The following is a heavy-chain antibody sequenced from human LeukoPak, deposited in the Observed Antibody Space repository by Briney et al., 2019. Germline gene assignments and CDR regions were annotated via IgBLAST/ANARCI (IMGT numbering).Heavy chain of an antibody. CDR3: ARRGGGSYLYDDAFDI. CDR2: ISAYNGNT. Sequence: GASVKVSCKASGYTFTSYGISWVRQAPGQGLEWMGWISAYNGNTNYAQKLQGRITMTTDTSTSTAYMELRSLRSDDTAVYYCARRGGGSYLYDDAFDIWGQGTMVTVSS. V-gene: IGHV1-18*01. J-gene: IGHJ3*02. CDR1: GYTFTSYG. D-gene: IGHD1-26*01.